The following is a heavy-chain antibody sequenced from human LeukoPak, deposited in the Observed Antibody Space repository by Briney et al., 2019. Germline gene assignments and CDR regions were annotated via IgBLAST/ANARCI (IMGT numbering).Heavy chain of an antibody. CDR1: GGSFSGYY. CDR2: INHSGST. V-gene: IGHV4-34*01. J-gene: IGHJ4*02. Sequence: SETLPLTCAVYGGSFSGYYWSWIRQPPGKGLEWIGEINHSGSTNYNPSLKSRVTISVDTSKNQFSLKLCSVTAADTAVYYCARVGYFDWLLDYWGQGTLVTVSS. D-gene: IGHD3-9*01. CDR3: ARVGYFDWLLDY.